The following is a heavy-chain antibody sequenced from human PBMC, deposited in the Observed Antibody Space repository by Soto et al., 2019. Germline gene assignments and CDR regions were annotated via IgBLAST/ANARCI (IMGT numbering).Heavy chain of an antibody. CDR3: ARDSYYYDSSGYPVGHY. J-gene: IGHJ4*02. CDR1: GGSISSGDYY. V-gene: IGHV4-30-4*01. Sequence: SETLSLTRTVSGGSISSGDYYWSWIRQPPGKGLEWIGYIYYSGSTYYNPSLKSRVTISVDTSKNQFSLKLSSVTAADTAVYYCARDSYYYDSSGYPVGHYWGQGTLVTVSS. D-gene: IGHD3-22*01. CDR2: IYYSGST.